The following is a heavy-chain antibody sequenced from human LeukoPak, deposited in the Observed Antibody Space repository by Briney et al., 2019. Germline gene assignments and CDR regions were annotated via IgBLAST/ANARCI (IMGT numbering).Heavy chain of an antibody. CDR3: ARGFLRGYSRGYFDL. D-gene: IGHD5-18*01. V-gene: IGHV4-34*01. J-gene: IGHJ2*01. Sequence: TSETLSLTCAVYGGSFSGYYWDWLRQPPGKGLEWLGEINHSGSTNYNPSLKSRVTISVDTSKNQFSLRLSSVTAADTAVYYCARGFLRGYSRGYFDLWGRGTLVTVSS. CDR2: INHSGST. CDR1: GGSFSGYY.